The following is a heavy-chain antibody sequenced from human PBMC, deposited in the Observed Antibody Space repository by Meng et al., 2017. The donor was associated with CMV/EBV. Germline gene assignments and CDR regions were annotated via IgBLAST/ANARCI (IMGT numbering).Heavy chain of an antibody. Sequence: SGGSISSGGDYWSWIRQHPGKGLEWIGYIYYSGSTYYNPSLKSRVTISVDTSKNQFSLKLSSVTAADTAVYYCARVVEMATNAYLDYWGQGTLVTVSS. CDR3: ARVVEMATNAYLDY. V-gene: IGHV4-31*02. D-gene: IGHD5-24*01. CDR2: IYYSGST. CDR1: GGSISSGGDY. J-gene: IGHJ4*02.